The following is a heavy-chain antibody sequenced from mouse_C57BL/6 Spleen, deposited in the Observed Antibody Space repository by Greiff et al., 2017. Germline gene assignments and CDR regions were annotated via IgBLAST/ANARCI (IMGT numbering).Heavy chain of an antibody. V-gene: IGHV1-7*01. CDR2: INPSSGYT. Sequence: VQLVESGAELAKPGASVKLSCKASGYTFTSYWMHWVKQRPGQGLEWIGYINPSSGYTKYNQKFKDKATLPADKSSSTAYMPLSSLTYEDSAVYYCARSTTVVARYFDVWGTGTTVTVSS. CDR3: ARSTTVVARYFDV. CDR1: GYTFTSYW. D-gene: IGHD1-1*01. J-gene: IGHJ1*03.